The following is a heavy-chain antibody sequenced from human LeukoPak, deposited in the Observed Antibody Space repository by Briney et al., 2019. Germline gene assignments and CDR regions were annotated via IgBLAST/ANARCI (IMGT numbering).Heavy chain of an antibody. CDR2: IIPILGIA. J-gene: IGHJ5*02. V-gene: IGHV1-69*04. D-gene: IGHD3-10*01. Sequence: SVKVSCKASGGTFSSYAISWVRQAPGQGLEWMGRIIPILGIANYAQKFQGRVTITADKSTSTAYMELSSLRSEDTAVYYCARVDLWFGKNWFDPWGQGTLVTVSS. CDR1: GGTFSSYA. CDR3: ARVDLWFGKNWFDP.